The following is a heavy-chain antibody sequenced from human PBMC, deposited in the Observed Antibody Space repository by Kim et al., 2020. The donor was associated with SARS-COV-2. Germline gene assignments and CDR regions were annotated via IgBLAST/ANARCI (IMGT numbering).Heavy chain of an antibody. V-gene: IGHV3-9*01. D-gene: IGHD2-15*01. Sequence: DAVKGRFTISRDNAKNSLYLQKNSLRAEDTALYYCAKDVVAATYYYYGLDVWGQGTTVTVSS. J-gene: IGHJ6*02. CDR3: AKDVVAATYYYYGLDV.